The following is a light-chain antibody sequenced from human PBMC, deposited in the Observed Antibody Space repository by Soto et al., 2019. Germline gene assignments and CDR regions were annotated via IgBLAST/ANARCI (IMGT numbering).Light chain of an antibody. CDR2: GAS. J-gene: IGKJ4*01. Sequence: EIVLTQSPGTLSLSPGERATLSCRASQSVSRSYLAWYQQKPGQAPRLLIYGASSRATGIPDRFSGSGSGTDFTLTISRLEPEDFAVYYCQHYGSSTDTFGAGTKVEIK. CDR3: QHYGSSTDT. CDR1: QSVSRSY. V-gene: IGKV3-20*01.